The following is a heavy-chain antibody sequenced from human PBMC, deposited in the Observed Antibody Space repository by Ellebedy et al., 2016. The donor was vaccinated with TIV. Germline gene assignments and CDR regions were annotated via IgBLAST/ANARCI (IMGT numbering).Heavy chain of an antibody. Sequence: VGSLRLSXAASGFSFRTFDMSWVRQAPGKGLDWVAVVYGHDGSTHYANSVKGRFTISKDSSRDILYLDMNNLRADDTAIYSCTKGAWLDSWGQGTLVTVSS. J-gene: IGHJ4*02. CDR2: VYGHDGST. CDR1: GFSFRTFD. CDR3: TKGAWLDS. V-gene: IGHV3-23*01.